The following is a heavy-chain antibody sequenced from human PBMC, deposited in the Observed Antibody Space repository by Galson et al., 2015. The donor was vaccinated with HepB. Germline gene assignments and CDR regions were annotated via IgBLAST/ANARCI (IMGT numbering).Heavy chain of an antibody. J-gene: IGHJ2*01. CDR1: GFTFSSYW. CDR2: ISSTGTTM. D-gene: IGHD3-10*01. CDR3: ARVYFGSGSSSAYWYFDL. V-gene: IGHV3-48*02. Sequence: SLRLSCAASGFTFSSYWMSWFRQAPGKGLESVSYISSTGTTMYYADSAKGRFTISRDNAQNSLYLQMNSLRDEDTAVYYCARVYFGSGSSSAYWYFDLWGRAAPVTVSS.